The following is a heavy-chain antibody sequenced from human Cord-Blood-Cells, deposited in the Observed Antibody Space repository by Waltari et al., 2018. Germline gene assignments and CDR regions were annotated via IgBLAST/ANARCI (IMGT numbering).Heavy chain of an antibody. CDR2: ISAYNGNT. D-gene: IGHD2-15*01. V-gene: IGHV1-18*04. CDR3: ARSSRILSPAWNSDY. Sequence: QVQLVQSGAEVKKPGASVKVSCKASGYTFNSYGISWVRQAPGQGLEWMGWISAYNGNTNYAQKLQGRVTMTTDTSTSTAYMELRSLRSDDTAVYYCARSSRILSPAWNSDYWGQGTLVTVSS. J-gene: IGHJ4*02. CDR1: GYTFNSYG.